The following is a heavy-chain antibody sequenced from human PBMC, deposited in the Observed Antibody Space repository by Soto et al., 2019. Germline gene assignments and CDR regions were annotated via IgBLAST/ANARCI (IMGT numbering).Heavy chain of an antibody. D-gene: IGHD4-4*01. Sequence: ASVKVSCKASGYTFTSYAMHWVRQAPGQRLEWMGWINAGNGNTKYSQKFQGRVTITRDTSASTAYMELSSLRSEDTAVYYCARSWDTTRHWFDPWGQGTQVTVSS. V-gene: IGHV1-3*01. J-gene: IGHJ5*02. CDR3: ARSWDTTRHWFDP. CDR2: INAGNGNT. CDR1: GYTFTSYA.